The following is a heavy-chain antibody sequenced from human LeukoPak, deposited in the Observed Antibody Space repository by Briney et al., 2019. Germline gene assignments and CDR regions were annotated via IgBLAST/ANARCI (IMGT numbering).Heavy chain of an antibody. V-gene: IGHV4-34*01. CDR2: INHSGST. J-gene: IGHJ4*02. Sequence: SETLSLTCAVYGGSFSGYYWSWIRQPPGKGLEWIGEINHSGSTNYNPSLKSRVTISVDTSKTQFSLKLSSVTAADTAVYYCARHRRRLHFDYWGQGTLVTVSS. CDR3: ARHRRRLHFDY. CDR1: GGSFSGYY.